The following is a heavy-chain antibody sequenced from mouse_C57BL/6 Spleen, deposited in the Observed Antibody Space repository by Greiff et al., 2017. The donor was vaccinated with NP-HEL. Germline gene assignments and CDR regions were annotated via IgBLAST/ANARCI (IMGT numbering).Heavy chain of an antibody. J-gene: IGHJ4*01. V-gene: IGHV1-69*01. CDR3: ARRDYYGWAMDY. CDR2: IDPSDSYT. CDR1: GYTFTSYW. Sequence: QVQLQQPGAELVMPGASVKLSCKASGYTFTSYWMHWVKQRPGQGLEWIGEIDPSDSYTNYIQKFKGKSTLTVDKSSSTAYMQLSSLTSEDAAVDYCARRDYYGWAMDYWGQGTSVTVSS. D-gene: IGHD1-1*01.